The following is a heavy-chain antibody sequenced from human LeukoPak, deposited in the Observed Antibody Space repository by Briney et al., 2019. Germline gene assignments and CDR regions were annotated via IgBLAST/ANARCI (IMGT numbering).Heavy chain of an antibody. CDR2: ISSSGSII. Sequence: PGGSLRLSCAASGFTFSSYEMNWVRQAPGEGLVLVSYISSSGSIIYYANSVKGRFTISKDNAKNSVYLQMNSLRAEDTAVYYCARDRFCWYWGQGTVVTVSS. V-gene: IGHV3-48*03. CDR1: GFTFSSYE. D-gene: IGHD3-3*01. J-gene: IGHJ4*02. CDR3: ARDRFCWY.